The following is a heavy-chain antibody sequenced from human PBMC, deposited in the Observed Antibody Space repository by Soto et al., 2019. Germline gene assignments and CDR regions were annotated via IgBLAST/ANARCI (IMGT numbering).Heavy chain of an antibody. V-gene: IGHV3-30-3*01. D-gene: IGHD3-10*01. CDR3: ARGNYYASGRPFAY. CDR2: ISYDGSNK. CDR1: GFTFSSYA. J-gene: IGHJ4*02. Sequence: PGGSLRLSCVVSGFTFSSYAMHWLRQAPGKGLEWVAVISYDGSNKYYADPVRGRFTISRDNSKNTLFLQMNSLRVEDTAVYYCARGNYYASGRPFAYWGQGTLVTVSS.